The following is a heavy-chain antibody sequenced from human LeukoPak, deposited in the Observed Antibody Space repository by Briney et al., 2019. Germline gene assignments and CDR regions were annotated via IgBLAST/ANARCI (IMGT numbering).Heavy chain of an antibody. V-gene: IGHV3-30*02. J-gene: IGHJ6*02. CDR2: LVYDGFYK. D-gene: IGHD3-10*01. CDR3: AKDLISMVRGSPMDV. Sequence: GGSLRLSCAASGFSFSNYGIHWVRQAPGKGLEWVALLVYDGFYKYYTDSVRGRFTISRDDSTNTLYLQLTSLRVEDTAVYYCAKDLISMVRGSPMDVWGRGTTVTVSS. CDR1: GFSFSNYG.